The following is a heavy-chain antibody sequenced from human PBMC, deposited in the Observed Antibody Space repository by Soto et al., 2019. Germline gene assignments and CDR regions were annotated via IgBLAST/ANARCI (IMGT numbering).Heavy chain of an antibody. CDR3: ARDFNGLSAFDI. CDR2: IDPSDSYT. Sequence: GESLKISCKGSGYSFTSYWISWVRQMPGKGLEWMGRIDPSDSYTNYSPSFQGHVTISADESISTAYLQWSSLKASDTAVYYCARDFNGLSAFDIWGQGTMVTVSS. V-gene: IGHV5-10-1*01. J-gene: IGHJ3*02. D-gene: IGHD2-8*01. CDR1: GYSFTSYW.